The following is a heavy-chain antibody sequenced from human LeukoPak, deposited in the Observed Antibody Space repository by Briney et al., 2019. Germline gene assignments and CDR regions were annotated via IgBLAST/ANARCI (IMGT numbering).Heavy chain of an antibody. J-gene: IGHJ4*02. CDR3: AKEYNYYDFWSGYFDY. V-gene: IGHV3-13*03. D-gene: IGHD3-3*01. CDR1: GFTFSSYD. Sequence: GGSLRLSCAACGFTFSSYDMHWVRQATGKGLEWVSAIGTAGDTYYPGSVKGQFTISRDNSKNTLYLQMNSLRGEDTAVYYCAKEYNYYDFWSGYFDYWGQGTLVTVSS. CDR2: IGTAGDT.